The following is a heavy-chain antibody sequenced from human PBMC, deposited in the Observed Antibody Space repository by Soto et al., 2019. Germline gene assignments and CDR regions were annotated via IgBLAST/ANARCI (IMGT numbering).Heavy chain of an antibody. CDR3: VRVSPFLAAAGTYYYYYYYMDV. CDR2: INHSGGT. Sequence: SETLSLTCAVYGGSFSGYYWSWIRQPPGKGLEWIGEINHSGGTNYNPSLKSRVTISVDTSKNQFSLKLSSVTAADTAVYYCVRVSPFLAAAGTYYYYYYYMDVWGKGTTVTVSS. J-gene: IGHJ6*03. D-gene: IGHD6-13*01. CDR1: GGSFSGYY. V-gene: IGHV4-34*01.